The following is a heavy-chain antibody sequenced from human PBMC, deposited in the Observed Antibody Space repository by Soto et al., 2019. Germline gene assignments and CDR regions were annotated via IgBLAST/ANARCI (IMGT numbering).Heavy chain of an antibody. V-gene: IGHV3-23*01. J-gene: IGHJ6*02. D-gene: IGHD6-6*01. CDR2: ISGSGGST. Sequence: XGSLRLSCAASGFTFSSYAMSWVRQAPGKGLEWVSAISGSGGSTYYADSVKGRFTISRDNSKNTLYLQMNSLRAEDTAVYYCAKAKQLATSPRYGMDVWGQGTTVTVSS. CDR3: AKAKQLATSPRYGMDV. CDR1: GFTFSSYA.